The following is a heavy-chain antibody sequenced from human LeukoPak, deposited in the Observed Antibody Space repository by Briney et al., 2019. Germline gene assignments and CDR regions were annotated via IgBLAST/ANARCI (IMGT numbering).Heavy chain of an antibody. D-gene: IGHD1-26*01. CDR3: ASGRASRPTTY. J-gene: IGHJ4*02. V-gene: IGHV4-4*02. CDR2: INHSGST. CDR1: GGSISSSNW. Sequence: SGTLSLTCAVSGGSISSSNWWSWVRQPPGKGLEWIGEINHSGSTNYNPSLKSRVTISVDTSKNQFSLKLSSVTAADTAVYYCASGRASRPTTYWGQGTLVTVSS.